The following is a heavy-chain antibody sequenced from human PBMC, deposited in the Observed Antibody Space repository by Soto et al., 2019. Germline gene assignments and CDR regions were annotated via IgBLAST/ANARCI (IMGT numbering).Heavy chain of an antibody. CDR3: ARGGGITYYYMDV. CDR2: ISSSSSYI. Sequence: LRLSCAASGFTSSSYSMNLFRQAPGKGLEWVSSISSSSSYIYYADSVKGRFTISRDNAKNSLYLQMNSLRAEDTAVYYCARGGGITYYYMDVWGKGTTVTVSS. J-gene: IGHJ6*03. CDR1: GFTSSSYS. V-gene: IGHV3-21*01. D-gene: IGHD3-16*01.